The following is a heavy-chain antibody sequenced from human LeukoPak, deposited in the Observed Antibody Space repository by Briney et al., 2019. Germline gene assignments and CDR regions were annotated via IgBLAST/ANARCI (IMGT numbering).Heavy chain of an antibody. J-gene: IGHJ4*02. CDR1: GGSFSGYY. CDR2: INHSGST. Sequence: PSETLSLTCAVYGGSFSGYYWSWIRQPPGKGLEWIGEINHSGSTNYNPSLKSRVTMSVDTSKNQFSLKLSSVTAADTAVYYCARLAAAGRDYWGQGTLVTVSS. V-gene: IGHV4-34*01. D-gene: IGHD6-13*01. CDR3: ARLAAAGRDY.